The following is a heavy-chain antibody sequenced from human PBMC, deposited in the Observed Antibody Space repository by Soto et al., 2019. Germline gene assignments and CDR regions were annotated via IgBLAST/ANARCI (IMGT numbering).Heavy chain of an antibody. Sequence: EVQLLESGGGLVQPGGSLRLSCAASGFTFSSYAMSWVRQAPGKGLEWVSAISSSGGSTYYADSVKGRFTISRDNSKNTLYLQMNSLRAEDKAVYYCAKDLAQGDRRSGYEAYWGQGTLVTVSS. CDR1: GFTFSSYA. J-gene: IGHJ4*02. D-gene: IGHD6-13*01. CDR3: AKDLAQGDRRSGYEAY. CDR2: ISSSGGST. V-gene: IGHV3-23*01.